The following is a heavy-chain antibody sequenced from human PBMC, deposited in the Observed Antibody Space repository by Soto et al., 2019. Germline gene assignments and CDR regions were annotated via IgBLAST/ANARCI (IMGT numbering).Heavy chain of an antibody. CDR1: GFTFDSYA. V-gene: IGHV3-23*01. Sequence: EVKLLESGGGLAQPGGSLRLSCVGSGFTFDSYAISWVRQAPGERLQWIAAISGSADGTDYAHSVRGRFTISRDNAKKTVQLQMDSLRVEGTAVYFCAKDTVGGYSFWSGYYSDGLDVWGQGTLVTVS. CDR2: ISGSADGT. D-gene: IGHD3-3*01. CDR3: AKDTVGGYSFWSGYYSDGLDV. J-gene: IGHJ3*01.